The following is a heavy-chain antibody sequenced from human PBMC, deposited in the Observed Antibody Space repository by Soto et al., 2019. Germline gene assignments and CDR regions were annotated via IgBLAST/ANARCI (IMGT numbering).Heavy chain of an antibody. J-gene: IGHJ4*02. CDR3: ARRRIMITFGGVIAKGPSDY. CDR1: GGSISSSSYY. D-gene: IGHD3-16*02. Sequence: SETLSLTCTVSGGSISSSSYYWGWIRQPPGKGLEWIGSIYYSGYTYYNPSPKSRVTISVDTSKNQFSLKLSSVTAADTAVYYCARRRIMITFGGVIAKGPSDYWGQGTQVTVSS. CDR2: IYYSGYT. V-gene: IGHV4-39*07.